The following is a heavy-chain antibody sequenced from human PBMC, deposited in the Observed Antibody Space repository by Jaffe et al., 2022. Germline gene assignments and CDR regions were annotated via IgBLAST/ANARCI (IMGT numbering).Heavy chain of an antibody. D-gene: IGHD1-26*01. CDR2: IRYDGSNK. J-gene: IGHJ4*02. V-gene: IGHV3-30*02. CDR3: AIPGAPYSGSYAGYFDY. Sequence: QVQLVESGGGVVQPGGSLRLSCAASGFTFSSYGMHWVRQAPGKGLEWVAFIRYDGSNKYYADSVKGRFTISRDNSKNTLYLQMNSLRAEDTAVYYCAIPGAPYSGSYAGYFDYWGQGTLVTVSS. CDR1: GFTFSSYG.